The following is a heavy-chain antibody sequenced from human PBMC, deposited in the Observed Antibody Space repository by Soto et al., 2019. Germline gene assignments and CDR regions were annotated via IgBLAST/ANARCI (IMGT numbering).Heavy chain of an antibody. CDR2: IIPIFGTA. CDR1: GGTFSSYA. V-gene: IGHV1-69*06. D-gene: IGHD6-6*01. J-gene: IGHJ4*02. CDR3: ARARYRSSHDRLYFDY. Sequence: SVKVSCKASGGTFSSYAISWVRQAPGQGLEWMGGIIPIFGTANYAQKFQGRVTITADKSTSTAYMELSSLRSEDTAVYYCARARYRSSHDRLYFDYWGQGTLVTVSS.